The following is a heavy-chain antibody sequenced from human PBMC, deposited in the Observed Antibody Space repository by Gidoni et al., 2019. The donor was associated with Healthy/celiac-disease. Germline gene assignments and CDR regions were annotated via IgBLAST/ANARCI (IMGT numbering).Heavy chain of an antibody. CDR2: ISWNSGSI. V-gene: IGHV3-9*01. J-gene: IGHJ4*02. CDR3: AKAYYYGSGSYLGPFDY. CDR1: GFTFDDYA. D-gene: IGHD3-10*01. Sequence: EVQLVESGGGLVQPGRSLRLSCAASGFTFDDYAMHWVRQAPGKGLEWVSGISWNSGSIGYADSVKGRFTISRDNAKNSLYLQMNSLRAEDTALYYCAKAYYYGSGSYLGPFDYWGQGTLVTVSS.